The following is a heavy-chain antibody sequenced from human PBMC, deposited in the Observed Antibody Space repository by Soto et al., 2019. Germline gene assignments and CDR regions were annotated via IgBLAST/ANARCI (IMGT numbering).Heavy chain of an antibody. V-gene: IGHV1-3*01. CDR1: GYTFTSYA. Sequence: QVQLVQSGAEVKKPGASVKVSCKASGYTFTSYAMHWVRQAPGQRLEWMGWINAGNGNTKYSQKFQGRVTITRDTSASTAYMELSSLRSEDTAVYYCARDTRDYYYYGMDVWGQGTTVTFS. CDR3: ARDTRDYYYYGMDV. CDR2: INAGNGNT. J-gene: IGHJ6*02.